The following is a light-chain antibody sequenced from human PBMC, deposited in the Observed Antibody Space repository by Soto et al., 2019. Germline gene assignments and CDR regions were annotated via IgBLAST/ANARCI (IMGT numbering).Light chain of an antibody. Sequence: QSVLTQPASVSGSPGQSITLSCTGTSSDIGNYDFFSWYQQVPGTAPKAMIYEVSSRPSGVSNRFSGSKSGNTASLTISGLQAEYEAYYYCSSYTTSTAFMLFGGGTKLTVL. CDR1: SSDIGNYDF. CDR2: EVS. CDR3: SSYTTSTAFML. J-gene: IGLJ3*02. V-gene: IGLV2-14*01.